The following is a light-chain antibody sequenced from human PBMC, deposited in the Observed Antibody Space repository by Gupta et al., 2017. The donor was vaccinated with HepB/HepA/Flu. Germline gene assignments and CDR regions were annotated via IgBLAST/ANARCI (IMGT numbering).Light chain of an antibody. CDR2: TVT. V-gene: IGLV2-11*01. CDR3: CSYGGNYNWV. Sequence: QSALTQPRSVSGSPGQSVTISCTGTSSDVGGYNFVSWYQQHPGKAPRLIIYTVTMRPSGVPDRFSGSTSGHTASLTISGLQADDEADYFCCSYGGNYNWVFGGGTKLTV. CDR1: SSDVGGYNF. J-gene: IGLJ3*02.